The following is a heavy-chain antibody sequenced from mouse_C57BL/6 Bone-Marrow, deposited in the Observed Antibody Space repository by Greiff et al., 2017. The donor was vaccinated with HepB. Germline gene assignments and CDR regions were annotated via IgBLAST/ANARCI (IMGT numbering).Heavy chain of an antibody. CDR2: IRNKASGYTT. D-gene: IGHD1-1*01. Sequence: EVKLVESGGGLVQPGGSLSLSCAASGFTFTDYYMSWVRQPPGQALEWLGFIRNKASGYTTDYSASVKGRFTISRDTSQSSLYLQMNALRAEDSATYYCAGYRDYGLWYFDFWGTGTTVTVSS. CDR3: AGYRDYGLWYFDF. J-gene: IGHJ1*03. CDR1: GFTFTDYY. V-gene: IGHV7-3*01.